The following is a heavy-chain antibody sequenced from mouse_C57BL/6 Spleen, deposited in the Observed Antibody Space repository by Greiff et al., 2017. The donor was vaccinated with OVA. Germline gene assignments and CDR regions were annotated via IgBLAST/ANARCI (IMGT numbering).Heavy chain of an antibody. CDR3: ARNEGGPAWCAY. V-gene: IGHV2-2*01. J-gene: IGHJ3*01. D-gene: IGHD1-1*02. CDR2: IWSGGST. CDR1: GFSLTSYG. Sequence: QVQLQQSGPGLVQPSQSLSITCTVSGFSLTSYGVHWVRQSPGKGLEWLGVIWSGGSTDYNAAFISRLSISKDNSKSQVFFKMNSLQADDTAIYYCARNEGGPAWCAYWGQGTLVTVSA.